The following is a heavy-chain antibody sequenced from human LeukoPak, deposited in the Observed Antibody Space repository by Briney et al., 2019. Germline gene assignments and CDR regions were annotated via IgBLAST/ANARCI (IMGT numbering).Heavy chain of an antibody. CDR3: ARLSDGYNDF. CDR2: IYPGDSDT. V-gene: IGHV5-51*01. J-gene: IGHJ4*02. CDR1: RYRFGNYW. D-gene: IGHD5-24*01. Sequence: GESLKISCKGSRYRFGNYWIAGVRQMPGKGLESMGIIYPGDSDTRYSPSFQGQVTFSADKSISTAYLQWSSLKPSDTAMYYCARLSDGYNDFWGQGTLVTVSS.